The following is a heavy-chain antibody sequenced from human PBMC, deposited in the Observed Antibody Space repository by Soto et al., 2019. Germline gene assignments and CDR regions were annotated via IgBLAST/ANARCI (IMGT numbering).Heavy chain of an antibody. Sequence: SETLSLTCTVSGGSISSSDYYWSWIRQPPGKGLEWIGYIYYSGSTYYNPSLKSRVTISVDTSKNQFSLKLSSVTAADTAVYYCARDAYMVRGGNYYYGMDVWGQGTTVTVSS. J-gene: IGHJ6*02. V-gene: IGHV4-30-4*01. CDR1: GGSISSSDYY. CDR3: ARDAYMVRGGNYYYGMDV. CDR2: IYYSGST. D-gene: IGHD3-10*01.